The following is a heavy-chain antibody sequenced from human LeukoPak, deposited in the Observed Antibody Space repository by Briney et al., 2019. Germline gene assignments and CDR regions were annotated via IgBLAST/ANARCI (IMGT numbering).Heavy chain of an antibody. D-gene: IGHD4-11*01. J-gene: IGHJ4*02. Sequence: PSETLSLTCTVSGGSISGYYWSWIRQPPGKGLEWIGYISYSGYTNYNPSLKSRVTISVDTSKNKFSLRLSSVTAADTAVYYCARHDYSNPRLDYWGQGTLVTVSS. CDR3: ARHDYSNPRLDY. CDR1: GGSISGYY. V-gene: IGHV4-59*08. CDR2: ISYSGYT.